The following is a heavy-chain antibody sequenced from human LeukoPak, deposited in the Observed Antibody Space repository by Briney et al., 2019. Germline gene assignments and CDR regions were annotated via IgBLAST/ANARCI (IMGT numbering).Heavy chain of an antibody. V-gene: IGHV1-69*02. CDR1: GGTFSSYT. CDR3: SRARPARQYSGYPYYYYMDV. CDR2: IIRILGVA. D-gene: IGHD5-12*01. J-gene: IGHJ6*03. Sequence: ASVKVSCKASGGTFSSYTISWVRQAPGQGLEWIGRIIRILGVANYAQKFQGRVTITADESTSTAYMELSSLRSEDTAVYYCSRARPARQYSGYPYYYYMDVWGKGTTVTVSS.